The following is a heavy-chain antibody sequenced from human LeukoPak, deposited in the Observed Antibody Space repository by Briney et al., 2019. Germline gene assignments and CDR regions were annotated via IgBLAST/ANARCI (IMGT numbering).Heavy chain of an antibody. Sequence: SETLSLTCTVSGGSISRYYWSWIRQPPGKGLEWIGYIYYSGSTNYNPSLKSRVTISVDTSKSQFSLNLSSVTAADTAVYYCARAPSNSGYNWFDPWGQGTLVTVSS. J-gene: IGHJ5*02. CDR2: IYYSGST. CDR3: ARAPSNSGYNWFDP. CDR1: GGSISRYY. V-gene: IGHV4-59*01. D-gene: IGHD2-2*03.